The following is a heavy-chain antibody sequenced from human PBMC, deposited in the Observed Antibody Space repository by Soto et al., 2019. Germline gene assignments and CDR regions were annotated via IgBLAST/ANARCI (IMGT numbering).Heavy chain of an antibody. D-gene: IGHD3-22*01. CDR2: INSDGSST. J-gene: IGHJ6*02. CDR3: ARVDGCGYSYYYYYGMDG. CDR1: GFTFSSYW. V-gene: IGHV3-74*01. Sequence: EVQLVESGGGLVQPGGSLRLSCAASGFTFSSYWMHWVRQAPGKGLVWVSRINSDGSSTSYADSVKGRFTISRDNAKNTLYRQMNSMRAEDTAVYYCARVDGCGYSYYYYYGMDGWGQGTTVTVSS.